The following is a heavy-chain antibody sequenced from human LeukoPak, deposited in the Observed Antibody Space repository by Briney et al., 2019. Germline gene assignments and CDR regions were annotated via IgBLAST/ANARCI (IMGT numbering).Heavy chain of an antibody. CDR2: ITDAVGST. CDR3: ANTHCDSSPIVWNF. Sequence: GGSLRLSCAASGFTFSSSSISWVRQAPGKGLEWVSAITDAVGSTHYADSVKGRFTISSDNSKNTVYLQMNSLRPEDMAVYYCANTHCDSSPIVWNFWGQGTLVTVSS. J-gene: IGHJ4*02. D-gene: IGHD6-6*01. CDR1: GFTFSSSS. V-gene: IGHV3-23*01.